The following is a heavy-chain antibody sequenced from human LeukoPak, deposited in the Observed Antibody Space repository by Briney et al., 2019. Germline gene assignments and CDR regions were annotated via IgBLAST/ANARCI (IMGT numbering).Heavy chain of an antibody. J-gene: IGHJ4*02. V-gene: IGHV4-38-2*01. CDR2: IYHSGST. CDR1: GYSISSGYY. Sequence: TSETLSLTCAVSGYSISSGYYWGWIRQPPGKGLEWIGSIYHSGSTYYNPSLRSRATISVDTSKNQFSLKLSSGTAADTPVYYCARALVVPAAIDYWGQGTLVTVSS. D-gene: IGHD2-2*01. CDR3: ARALVVPAAIDY.